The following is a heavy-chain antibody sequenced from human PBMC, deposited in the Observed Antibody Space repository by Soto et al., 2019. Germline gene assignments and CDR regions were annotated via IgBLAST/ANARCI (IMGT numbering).Heavy chain of an antibody. Sequence: SVSNAWMNWVRQAPGKGLEWVGRIKSKTDGGTTDYAAPVKGRFTISRDDSKNTLYLQMNSLKTEDTAVYYCTTDGRAYPGPFGYWGQGTLVTVSS. V-gene: IGHV3-15*07. CDR2: IKSKTDGGTT. D-gene: IGHD3-16*01. J-gene: IGHJ4*02. CDR3: TTDGRAYPGPFGY. CDR1: SVSNAW.